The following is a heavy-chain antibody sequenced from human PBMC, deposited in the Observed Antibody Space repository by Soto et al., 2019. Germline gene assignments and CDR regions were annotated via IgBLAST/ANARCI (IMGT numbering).Heavy chain of an antibody. Sequence: SETLSLTCAVHGGSFSGYYWSWIRQPPGKGLEWIGEINHSGSTNYNPSLKSRVTISVDTSKNQFSLKLSSVTAADTAVYYCGRVVMRGATSYVSYWGQGTLVTVSS. J-gene: IGHJ4*02. CDR2: INHSGST. V-gene: IGHV4-34*01. CDR1: GGSFSGYY. CDR3: GRVVMRGATSYVSY. D-gene: IGHD3-16*01.